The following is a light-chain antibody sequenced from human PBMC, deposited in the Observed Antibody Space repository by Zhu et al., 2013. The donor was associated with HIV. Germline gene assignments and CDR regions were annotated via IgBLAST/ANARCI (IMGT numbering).Light chain of an antibody. CDR2: KAS. J-gene: IGKJ1*01. CDR3: QQYNSYWT. CDR1: QSINTW. V-gene: IGKV1-5*03. Sequence: DIQMTQSPSSLSASVGDRVTITCRASQSINTWLAWYQQKPGKAPKLLIYKASSLESGVPSRFSGSGSGTDFTLTISSLQSDDFATYYCQQYNSYWTFGQGTKVEIK.